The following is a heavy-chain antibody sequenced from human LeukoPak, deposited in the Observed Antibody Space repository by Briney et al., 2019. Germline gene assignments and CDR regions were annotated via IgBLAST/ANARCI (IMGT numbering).Heavy chain of an antibody. D-gene: IGHD2-2*01. Sequence: ASVKVSCKASGGTFSSYAISCVRQAPGQGLEWMGGIIPIFGTANYAQKFQGRVTITADESTSTAYMELSSLRSEDTAVYYCARVRPGRVPAAINAFDIWGQGTMVTVSS. J-gene: IGHJ3*02. CDR2: IIPIFGTA. CDR1: GGTFSSYA. CDR3: ARVRPGRVPAAINAFDI. V-gene: IGHV1-69*13.